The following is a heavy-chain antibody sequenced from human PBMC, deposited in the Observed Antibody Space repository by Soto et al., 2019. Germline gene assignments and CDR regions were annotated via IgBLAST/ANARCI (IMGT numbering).Heavy chain of an antibody. J-gene: IGHJ4*02. Sequence: PGGSLRLSCAASGFTFSYYYMSWIRQSPGQGLEWVSYISSSGSTIYYADSVKGRFTISRDNAKNSLYLQMNSLRAEDTAVYYCARDGFYDSSGPVFDYWGQGTLVTVSS. V-gene: IGHV3-11*01. D-gene: IGHD3-22*01. CDR3: ARDGFYDSSGPVFDY. CDR2: ISSSGSTI. CDR1: GFTFSYYY.